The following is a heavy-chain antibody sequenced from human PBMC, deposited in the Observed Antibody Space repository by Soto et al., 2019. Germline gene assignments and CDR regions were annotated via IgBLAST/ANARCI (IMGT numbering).Heavy chain of an antibody. Sequence: GGSLRLSCAASGFTFSSYSMNWVRQAPGKGLEWVSSISSSSSYIYYADSVKGRFTISRDNAKNSLYLQMNSLRAEDTAVYYCARRLSSWGYDFDYWGQGTLVTVSS. V-gene: IGHV3-21*01. D-gene: IGHD6-6*01. CDR1: GFTFSSYS. CDR2: ISSSSSYI. J-gene: IGHJ4*02. CDR3: ARRLSSWGYDFDY.